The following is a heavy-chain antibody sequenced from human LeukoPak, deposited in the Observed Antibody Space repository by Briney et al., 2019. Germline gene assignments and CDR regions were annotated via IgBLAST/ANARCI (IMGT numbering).Heavy chain of an antibody. CDR1: GFTFSSYG. D-gene: IGHD6-13*01. Sequence: GGSLGLSCVASGFTFSSYGMHWVRQAPGKGLEWVVFIRYDGSNKYYADSVKGRFTISRDNSKNTLYLQMNSLRAEDTAVYYCAKDPKTYSSSWPTWGQGTLVTVSS. V-gene: IGHV3-30*02. CDR3: AKDPKTYSSSWPT. J-gene: IGHJ5*02. CDR2: IRYDGSNK.